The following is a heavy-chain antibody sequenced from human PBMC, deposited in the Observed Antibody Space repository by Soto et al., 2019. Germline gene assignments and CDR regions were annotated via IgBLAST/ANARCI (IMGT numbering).Heavy chain of an antibody. CDR3: AKDPYSSSWYNGFDY. J-gene: IGHJ4*02. V-gene: IGHV3-23*01. D-gene: IGHD6-13*01. Sequence: GGSLRLSCAASGFTFSSYAMSWVRQAPGKGLEWVSAISGSGGSTYYADSVKGRFTISRDNSKNTLYLQINSLRAEDTAVYYCAKDPYSSSWYNGFDYWGQGTLVTVSS. CDR2: ISGSGGST. CDR1: GFTFSSYA.